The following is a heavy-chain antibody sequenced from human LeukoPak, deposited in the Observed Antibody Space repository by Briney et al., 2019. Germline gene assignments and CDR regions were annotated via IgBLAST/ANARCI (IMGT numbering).Heavy chain of an antibody. D-gene: IGHD2-15*01. CDR1: GGTFSSYA. V-gene: IGHV1-69*05. CDR3: ARAGGVELLGFCSGGTCYFSDYAFDI. Sequence: SVKVSCKASGGTFSSYAISWVRQAPGQGLEWMGRIIPIFGTANYAQKFQGRVTITTDESTSTAYMELSSLRSEDTAVYYCARAGGVELLGFCSGGTCYFSDYAFDIWGQGTMVTVSS. J-gene: IGHJ3*02. CDR2: IIPIFGTA.